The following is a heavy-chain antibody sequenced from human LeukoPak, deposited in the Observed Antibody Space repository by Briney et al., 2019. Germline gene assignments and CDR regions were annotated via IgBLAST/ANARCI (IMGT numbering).Heavy chain of an antibody. CDR3: ARGLPSPGDVWYLDY. D-gene: IGHD2-8*01. CDR2: ISAYNGNT. Sequence: VASVKVSCKASGYTFTSYGISWVRQAPGQGLEWMGWISAYNGNTNYAQKVQGRVTMTTDTSTSTAYMELRSLRSDDTAVYYCARGLPSPGDVWYLDYWGQGTLVTVSS. J-gene: IGHJ4*02. CDR1: GYTFTSYG. V-gene: IGHV1-18*01.